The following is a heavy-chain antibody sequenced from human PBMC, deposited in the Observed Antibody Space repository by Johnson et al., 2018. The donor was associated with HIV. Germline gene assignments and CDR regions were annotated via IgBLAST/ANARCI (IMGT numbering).Heavy chain of an antibody. Sequence: VQLVESGGGLVQPGESLRLSCAASGFTFSSYAMSWVRQAPGKGLDWVSAISGSGGSTYYADSVKGRFTISRDSSNNTLYLQMNSLRAEDTAVYYCARTEMITFGGVIVLGGAFDIWGQGTMVTVSS. CDR3: ARTEMITFGGVIVLGGAFDI. CDR1: GFTFSSYA. CDR2: ISGSGGST. V-gene: IGHV3-23*04. D-gene: IGHD3-16*02. J-gene: IGHJ3*02.